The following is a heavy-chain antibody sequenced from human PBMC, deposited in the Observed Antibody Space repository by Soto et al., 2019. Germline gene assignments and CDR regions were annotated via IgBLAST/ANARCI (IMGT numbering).Heavy chain of an antibody. Sequence: LSLTCTVSGGSISSSSYYWGWIRQPPGKGLEWIRSIYYSGSTYYNPSLKSRVTISVDTSKNQFSLKLSSVTAADTAVYYCARHSMVRGVTRDYNWFDPWGQGTLVTVSS. CDR1: GGSISSSSYY. CDR2: IYYSGST. V-gene: IGHV4-39*01. D-gene: IGHD3-10*01. J-gene: IGHJ5*02. CDR3: ARHSMVRGVTRDYNWFDP.